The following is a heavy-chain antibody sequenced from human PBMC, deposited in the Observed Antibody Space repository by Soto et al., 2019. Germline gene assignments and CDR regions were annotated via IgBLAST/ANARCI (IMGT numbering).Heavy chain of an antibody. V-gene: IGHV4-39*01. J-gene: IGHJ4*02. CDR3: ARLPRTDYNFWSGFL. CDR1: GDYISSSDYY. Sequence: SKTQSLTCTVSGDYISSSDYYWGCIRQPPGKGLEWIGSIYYSGSTYYNPSLKSRVTISVDTSKNQFSLKLSSVTAADTAVFYCARLPRTDYNFWSGFLWGLGTLVTVSS. CDR2: IYYSGST. D-gene: IGHD3-3*01.